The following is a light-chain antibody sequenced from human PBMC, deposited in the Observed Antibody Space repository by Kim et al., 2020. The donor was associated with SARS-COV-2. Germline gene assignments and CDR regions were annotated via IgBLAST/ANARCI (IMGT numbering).Light chain of an antibody. Sequence: ARGQTARITGGGHSMGGHSVHWYQQKPGQAPVLVMYYDSDRPSGIPERFSGSKSANTATLTISRVEAGDEADYYCQVWDTDTDHYVFGTGTKVTVL. J-gene: IGLJ1*01. CDR3: QVWDTDTDHYV. V-gene: IGLV3-21*01. CDR1: SMGGHS. CDR2: YDS.